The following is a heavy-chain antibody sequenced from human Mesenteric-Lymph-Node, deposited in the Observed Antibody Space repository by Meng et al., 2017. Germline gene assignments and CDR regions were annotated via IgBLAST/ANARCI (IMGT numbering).Heavy chain of an antibody. CDR2: ISYSGST. CDR1: CRAISSCGFY. V-gene: IGHV4-31*03. Sequence: QVQLKQSGPGMVQPSQTLSLTCTGSCRAISSCGFYWSWIRQHPGKGLGWIGYISYSGSTSYNPSLRSRVAISIDTSKNQFSLKLTSVTAADTAVYFCARTNYGDYNWFDPWGQGTPVTVSS. D-gene: IGHD4-17*01. CDR3: ARTNYGDYNWFDP. J-gene: IGHJ5*02.